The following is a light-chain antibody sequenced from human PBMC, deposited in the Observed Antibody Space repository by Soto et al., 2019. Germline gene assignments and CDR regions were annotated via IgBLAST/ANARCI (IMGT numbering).Light chain of an antibody. CDR1: QGIVDT. Sequence: EVVMRQSPANLSVSPGEGATLSCRASQGIVDTLAWYQHKPGQTPRLLIYDTSTRATGVPTRFSGSRSGAEFTLTINSLQPEDFAAYYCQPYNSCPLTFGGGTKVDIK. J-gene: IGKJ4*01. V-gene: IGKV3-15*01. CDR2: DTS. CDR3: QPYNSCPLT.